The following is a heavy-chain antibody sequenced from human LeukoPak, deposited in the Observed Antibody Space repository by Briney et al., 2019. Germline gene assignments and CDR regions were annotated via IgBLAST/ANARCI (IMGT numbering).Heavy chain of an antibody. V-gene: IGHV3-66*01. CDR3: ARVTTVTTSWYLDL. D-gene: IGHD4-17*01. J-gene: IGHJ2*01. Sequence: PGGSLRLSCAASGFTVSSNYMSWVRQAPGKGLEWVSVIYSGGSTYYADSVKGRFTISRDNSKNTLYLQMNSLRAEDTAVYYCARVTTVTTSWYLDLWGRGTLVTVSS. CDR1: GFTVSSNY. CDR2: IYSGGST.